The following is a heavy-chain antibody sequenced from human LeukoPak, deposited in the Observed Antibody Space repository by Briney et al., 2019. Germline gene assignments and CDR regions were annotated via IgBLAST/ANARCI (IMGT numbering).Heavy chain of an antibody. CDR3: ARGNSGSYDQ. J-gene: IGHJ5*02. Sequence: GGSLRLSCAASGFTFSSYAMHWVRRAPGKGLEWVAIIWYDGSYKYYADSAKGRFTISRDNSKNIMYLQMSTLRAEDTAVYYCARGNSGSYDQWGQGTLVTVSS. CDR1: GFTFSSYA. D-gene: IGHD1-26*01. V-gene: IGHV3-33*01. CDR2: IWYDGSYK.